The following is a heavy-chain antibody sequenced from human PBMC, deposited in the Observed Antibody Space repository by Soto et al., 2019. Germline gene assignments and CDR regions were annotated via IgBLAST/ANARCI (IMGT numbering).Heavy chain of an antibody. Sequence: QVQLEESGGGLVKPGGSLRLSCAASGFTFSNYYMSWVRQAPEKGLEWVSYISSIGTNRYYAEAVEGRFTISRDNAKKSLYLQMNSLRAEDTAVYYCARDREYSPYGLGVWGQGTTVTVS. CDR1: GFTFSNYY. D-gene: IGHD5-12*01. CDR3: ARDREYSPYGLGV. CDR2: ISSIGTNR. J-gene: IGHJ6*02. V-gene: IGHV3-11*01.